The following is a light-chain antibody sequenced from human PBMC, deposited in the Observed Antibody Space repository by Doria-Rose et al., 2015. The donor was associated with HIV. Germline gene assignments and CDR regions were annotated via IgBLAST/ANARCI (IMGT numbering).Light chain of an antibody. CDR2: GAS. CDR3: HQYNNWPT. Sequence: TQSPETLPVSPGESATLSCRASQSVSTDLAWCQHKPGQAPRLLIWGASTRATGLPARFSGSGSGTEFTLTISSLQSEDFAIYCCHQYNNWPTFGQGTRLDIK. J-gene: IGKJ5*01. V-gene: IGKV3-15*01. CDR1: QSVSTD.